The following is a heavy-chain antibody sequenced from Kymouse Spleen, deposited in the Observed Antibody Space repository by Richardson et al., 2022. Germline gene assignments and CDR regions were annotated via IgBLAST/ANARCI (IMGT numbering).Heavy chain of an antibody. J-gene: IGHJ6*02. CDR2: IYYSGST. D-gene: IGHD5-12*01. CDR1: GGSISSGGYY. V-gene: IGHV4-31*03. Sequence: QVQLQESGPGLVKPSQTLSLTCTVSGGSISSGGYYWSWIRQHPGKGLEWIGYIYYSGSTYYNPSLKSRVTISVDTSKNQFSLKLSSVTAADTAVYYCARDHGYSGYDLYYYYGMDVWGQGTTVTVSS. CDR3: ARDHGYSGYDLYYYYGMDV.